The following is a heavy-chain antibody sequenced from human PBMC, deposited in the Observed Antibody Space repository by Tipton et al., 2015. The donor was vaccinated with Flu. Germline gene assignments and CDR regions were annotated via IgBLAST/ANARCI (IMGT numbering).Heavy chain of an antibody. CDR1: GGSISSYY. CDR2: SYTSGST. CDR3: ARDRASGYDWNWFDP. J-gene: IGHJ5*02. D-gene: IGHD5-12*01. Sequence: TLSLTCTVSGGSISSYYWSWIRQPAGKGLEWIVRSYTSGSTKYNPSLKSRVIRSVDTSENHYSLKLSSVTAADTAVYDCARDRASGYDWNWFDPWCQGTLVTDTS. V-gene: IGHV4-4*07.